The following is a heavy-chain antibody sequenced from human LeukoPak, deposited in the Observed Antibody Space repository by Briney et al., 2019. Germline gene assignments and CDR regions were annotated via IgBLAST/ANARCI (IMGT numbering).Heavy chain of an antibody. J-gene: IGHJ5*02. D-gene: IGHD1-26*01. CDR1: GGSFSGYY. CDR3: ARLVYSGGDP. V-gene: IGHV4-34*01. CDR2: INHSGST. Sequence: SETLSLTCAVYGGSFSGYYWSWIRQPPGEGLEWIGEINHSGSTNYNPSLKSRVTISVDTSKNQFSLKLSSVTAADTAVYYCARLVYSGGDPWGQGTLVTVSS.